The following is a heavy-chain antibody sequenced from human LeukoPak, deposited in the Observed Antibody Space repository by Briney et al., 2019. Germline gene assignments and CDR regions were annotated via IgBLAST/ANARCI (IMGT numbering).Heavy chain of an antibody. J-gene: IGHJ3*02. CDR3: ARATGTWGHDGFDI. D-gene: IGHD3-16*01. CDR1: GYTFTGYY. V-gene: IGHV1-2*02. Sequence: ASVKVSCKASGYTFTGYYMHWVRQAPGQGLEWMGWINPNSDGANYAQKFQGRVTMTSDTSISTAYMELRSLRSDDTAVYYCARATGTWGHDGFDIWGQGTMVTVSS. CDR2: INPNSDGA.